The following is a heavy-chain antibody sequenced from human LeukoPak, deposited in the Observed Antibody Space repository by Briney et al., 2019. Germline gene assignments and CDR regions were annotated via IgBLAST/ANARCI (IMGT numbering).Heavy chain of an antibody. CDR1: GFNFSTYW. CDR3: ARDFWASDY. V-gene: IGHV3-7*01. D-gene: IGHD2/OR15-2a*01. CDR2: IKEDGSER. J-gene: IGHJ4*02. Sequence: PGGSLRLSSAASGFNFSTYWMSWVRQAPGQGLEWVANIKEDGSERYYVDSVKGRFTISRDNARNSLYLQMNSLRAEDTAVYYCARDFWASDYWGQGTLVTVSS.